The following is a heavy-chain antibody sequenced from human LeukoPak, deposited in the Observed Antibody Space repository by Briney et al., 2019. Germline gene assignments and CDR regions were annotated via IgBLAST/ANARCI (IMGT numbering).Heavy chain of an antibody. CDR1: RFTLNTYA. CDR2: ISGSGGTT. D-gene: IGHD6-19*01. Sequence: GGSLRLSCAASRFTLNTYAMSWVRQAPGKGLEWVSAISGSGGTTSYADSVKGRFTISRDNSKNTLYLQMNSLRAEDTAVYYCAKGPGYSSGWPVFDYWGQGTLVTVSS. CDR3: AKGPGYSSGWPVFDY. J-gene: IGHJ4*02. V-gene: IGHV3-23*01.